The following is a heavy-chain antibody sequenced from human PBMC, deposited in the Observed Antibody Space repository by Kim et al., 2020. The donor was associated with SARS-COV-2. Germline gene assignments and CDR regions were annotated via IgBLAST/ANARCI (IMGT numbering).Heavy chain of an antibody. V-gene: IGHV5-10-1*01. CDR1: GYSFASYW. J-gene: IGHJ5*02. Sequence: GESLKISCKGSGYSFASYWITWVRQMPGKGLEWMGTIDPSDSYTNYSPSFQGHVTISSDKSISTAYLQWSSLKASDTAMYYCATSMVRGSHWFDPWGQGTLVTVSS. D-gene: IGHD3-10*01. CDR3: ATSMVRGSHWFDP. CDR2: IDPSDSYT.